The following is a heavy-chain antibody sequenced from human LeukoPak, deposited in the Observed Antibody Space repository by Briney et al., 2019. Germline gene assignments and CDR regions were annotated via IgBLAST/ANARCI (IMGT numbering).Heavy chain of an antibody. J-gene: IGHJ4*02. CDR2: ISDSDRST. D-gene: IGHD1-26*01. CDR1: GFTFSDYY. Sequence: GGSLRLSCAASGFTFSDYYMSWIRQAPGKGLEWVSAISDSDRSTYYADSVKGRFTITRDNSKNTLYLQMNSLRAEDTAVYYCAKGSGSYCSDYWGQGTLVTVSS. V-gene: IGHV3-23*01. CDR3: AKGSGSYCSDY.